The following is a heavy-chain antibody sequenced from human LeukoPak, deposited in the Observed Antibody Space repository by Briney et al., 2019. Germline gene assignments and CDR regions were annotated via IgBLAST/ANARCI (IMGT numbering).Heavy chain of an antibody. Sequence: SETLSLTCAVYGVSFSGYYWSWIRQPPGKGLEWIGEINHSGSTNYNPSLKSRVTISVDTSKNQFSLKLSSVTAADTAVYYCARRTGLYYSAAFDIWGQGTMVTVSS. J-gene: IGHJ3*02. CDR2: INHSGST. V-gene: IGHV4-34*01. CDR3: ARRTGLYYSAAFDI. D-gene: IGHD2/OR15-2a*01. CDR1: GVSFSGYY.